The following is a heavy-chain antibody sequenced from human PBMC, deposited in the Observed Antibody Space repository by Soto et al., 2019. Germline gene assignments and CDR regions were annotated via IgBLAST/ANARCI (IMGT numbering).Heavy chain of an antibody. CDR3: ARDKITGLFDY. CDR1: SGSFRGYY. D-gene: IGHD2-8*02. V-gene: IGHV4-34*01. CDR2: INHSGST. Sequence: PSGTLSLTCAVYSGSFRGYYWTWIRQPPGTGLEWIGEINHSGSTNYNPSLKSRVTISVDTSKNQFSLKLTSVTAADTAVYYCARDKITGLFDYWGQGTLVTVS. J-gene: IGHJ4*02.